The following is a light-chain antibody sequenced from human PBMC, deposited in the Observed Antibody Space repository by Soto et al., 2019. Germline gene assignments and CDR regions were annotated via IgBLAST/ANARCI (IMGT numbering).Light chain of an antibody. Sequence: ELVLTQSPGTLSFSPGERGTLSCRASQSVSSSYLAWYQQKPGQAPRLLIYGASNRATGIPDRLSGSGSGTDFTLTISRMEPEDFAVYYCQQYGSSGTFGQGTKVDIK. J-gene: IGKJ1*01. CDR3: QQYGSSGT. CDR2: GAS. V-gene: IGKV3-20*01. CDR1: QSVSSSY.